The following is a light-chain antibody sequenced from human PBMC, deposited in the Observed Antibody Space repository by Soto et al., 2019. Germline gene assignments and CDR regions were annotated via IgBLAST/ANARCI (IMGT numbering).Light chain of an antibody. V-gene: IGKV3-11*01. CDR2: GAS. Sequence: EILLTHSPGTLSLSPGERATLSGRASQSVSNNYLAWYQQKPGQAPRLLIYGASNRATGIPARFSGSGSGTDFTLTISSLEPEDFAVYYCQQRYNWPRTFGQGTKVDIK. J-gene: IGKJ1*01. CDR3: QQRYNWPRT. CDR1: QSVSNNY.